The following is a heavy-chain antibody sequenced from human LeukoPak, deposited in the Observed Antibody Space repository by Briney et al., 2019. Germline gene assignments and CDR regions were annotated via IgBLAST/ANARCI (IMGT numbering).Heavy chain of an antibody. CDR2: IYYSGST. J-gene: IGHJ6*02. CDR1: GGSISSGGYY. Sequence: KPSETLSLTCTVSGGSISSGGYYWSWIRQHPGKGLEWIGYIYYSGSTYYNPSLKSRVTISVDTSKNQFSLKLSSVTAADTAVYYCARWALDSGYDSYYYYGMDVWGQGTTVTVSS. D-gene: IGHD5-12*01. V-gene: IGHV4-31*03. CDR3: ARWALDSGYDSYYYYGMDV.